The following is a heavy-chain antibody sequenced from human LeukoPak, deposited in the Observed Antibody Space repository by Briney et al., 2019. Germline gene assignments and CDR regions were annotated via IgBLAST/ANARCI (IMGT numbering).Heavy chain of an antibody. Sequence: KPSETLSLTCTVSGGSISSSSYYWGWIRQPPGKGLEWIGSIYYSGSTYYNPSLKSRVTISVDTSKNQFSLKLSSVTAADTAVYYCARPSIAARYIDYWGQGTLVTVSS. CDR1: GGSISSSSYY. CDR2: IYYSGST. J-gene: IGHJ4*02. CDR3: ARPSIAARYIDY. D-gene: IGHD6-6*01. V-gene: IGHV4-39*01.